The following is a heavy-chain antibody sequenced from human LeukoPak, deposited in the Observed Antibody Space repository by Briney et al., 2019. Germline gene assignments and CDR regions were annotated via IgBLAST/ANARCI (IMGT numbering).Heavy chain of an antibody. CDR1: GFTFSSFG. CDR3: AREGRYSSSWTDAFDI. V-gene: IGHV3-30*03. Sequence: GGSLRLSCAASGFTFSSFGMHWVRQAPGKGLEWVAVISYDGSNKYYADSVKGRFTISRDNSKNTLYLQMNSLRAEDTAVYYCAREGRYSSSWTDAFDIWGQGTMVTVSS. D-gene: IGHD6-13*01. CDR2: ISYDGSNK. J-gene: IGHJ3*02.